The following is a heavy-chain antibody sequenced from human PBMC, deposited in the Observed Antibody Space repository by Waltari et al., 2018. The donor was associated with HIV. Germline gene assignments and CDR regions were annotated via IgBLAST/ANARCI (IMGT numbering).Heavy chain of an antibody. CDR2: ISYDGSNK. V-gene: IGHV3-30-3*01. Sequence: QVQLVESGGGVVQPGRSLRLSCAASGFTFSSYAMHWVRQAPGKGREWLAVISYDGSNKYYADSVKGRFTISRDNSKNTLYLQMNSLRAEDTAVYYCARDIGEAVVTYYYYGMDVWGQGTTVTVSS. CDR1: GFTFSSYA. CDR3: ARDIGEAVVTYYYYGMDV. J-gene: IGHJ6*02. D-gene: IGHD2-21*02.